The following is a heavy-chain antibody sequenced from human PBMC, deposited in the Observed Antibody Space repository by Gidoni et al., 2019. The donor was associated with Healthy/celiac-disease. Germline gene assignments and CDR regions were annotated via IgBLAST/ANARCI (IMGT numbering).Heavy chain of an antibody. CDR3: ARGYYDSSGYLNWFDP. J-gene: IGHJ5*02. V-gene: IGHV2-70*04. CDR1: GFSLSTSGMR. Sequence: QVTLKESGPALVKPTQTLTLTCTFSGFSLSTSGMRVSWIRQPPGKALEWLARIDWDDDKFYSTSLKTRLTISKDTSKNQVVLTMTNMDPVDTATYYCARGYYDSSGYLNWFDPWGQGTLVTVSS. D-gene: IGHD3-22*01. CDR2: IDWDDDK.